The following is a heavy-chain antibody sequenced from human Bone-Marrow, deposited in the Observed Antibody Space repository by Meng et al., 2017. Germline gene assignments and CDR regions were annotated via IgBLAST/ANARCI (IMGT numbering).Heavy chain of an antibody. CDR1: GYTFSDYS. D-gene: IGHD2-15*01. J-gene: IGHJ4*02. Sequence: ASVKVSCKASGYTFSDYSMHWVRQAPGQGLEWMGWNNPDSGDTNYALRFQGRVTMTRDTSISTAYMELSRLRSDDTALYYCARGPDPGGYCSGGSCYSPFDYWGQGTLVTVSS. CDR2: NNPDSGDT. CDR3: ARGPDPGGYCSGGSCYSPFDY. V-gene: IGHV1-2*02.